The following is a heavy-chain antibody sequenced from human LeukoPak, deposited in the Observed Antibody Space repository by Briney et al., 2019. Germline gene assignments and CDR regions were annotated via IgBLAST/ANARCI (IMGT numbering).Heavy chain of an antibody. CDR2: INSVGSST. Sequence: GGSLRLSCAASGFTFSSFWMHWVRHAPGKGLVWVSRINSVGSSTSYADSVKGRFTISRDNAKNTLYLQMNSLRAEDTAVYYCARERTSGWDAFDLWGQGTLVTVSS. D-gene: IGHD6-19*01. CDR3: ARERTSGWDAFDL. CDR1: GFTFSSFW. V-gene: IGHV3-74*01. J-gene: IGHJ5*02.